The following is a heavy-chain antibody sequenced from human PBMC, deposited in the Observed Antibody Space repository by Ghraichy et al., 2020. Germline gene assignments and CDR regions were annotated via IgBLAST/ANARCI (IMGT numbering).Heavy chain of an antibody. CDR3: ARRTTMIVVVIGHFDY. V-gene: IGHV4-39*01. Sequence: SETLSLTCTVSGGSISSSSYYWGWIRQPPGKGLEWIGSIYYSGSTYYNPSLKSRVTISVDTSKNQFSLKLSSVTAADTAVYYCARRTTMIVVVIGHFDYWGQGTLVTVSS. CDR1: GGSISSSSYY. D-gene: IGHD3-22*01. CDR2: IYYSGST. J-gene: IGHJ4*02.